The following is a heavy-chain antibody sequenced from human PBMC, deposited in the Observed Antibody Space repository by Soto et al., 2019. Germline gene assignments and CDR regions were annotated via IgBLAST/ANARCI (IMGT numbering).Heavy chain of an antibody. Sequence: QVQLQESGPGLVKPSETLSLTCTVSGGSISSYYWSWIRQPPGKGLEWIGYIYYSGSTNYNPSLNSRVTISVDTSKNQFSLKLSSVTAADTAVYYCARTLEYSSASGWFDPWGQGTLVTVSS. CDR3: ARTLEYSSASGWFDP. CDR1: GGSISSYY. CDR2: IYYSGST. D-gene: IGHD6-6*01. V-gene: IGHV4-59*01. J-gene: IGHJ5*02.